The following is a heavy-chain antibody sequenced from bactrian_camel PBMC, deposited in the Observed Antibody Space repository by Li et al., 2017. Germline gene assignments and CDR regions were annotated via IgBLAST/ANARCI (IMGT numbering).Heavy chain of an antibody. V-gene: IGHV3S53*01. CDR1: GYASAIKC. Sequence: HVQLVESGGGSVQSGGSLRLTCTASGYASAIKCWGWFRQVPGNIRESIEAIESDGTTTYADAVNGRFTISKDIAADSLYLQMTSLKPEDTAMYYCAAEGGRPCGRLDYGMATMWGQGTQVTVS. D-gene: IGHD4*01. CDR3: AAEGGRPCGRLDYGMATM. J-gene: IGHJ4*01. CDR2: IESDGTT.